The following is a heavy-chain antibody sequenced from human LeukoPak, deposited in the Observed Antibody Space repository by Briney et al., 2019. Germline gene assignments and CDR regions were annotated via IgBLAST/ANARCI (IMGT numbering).Heavy chain of an antibody. CDR1: GFTFSNYA. J-gene: IGHJ4*02. Sequence: GGSLRLSCAASGFTFSNYAIHWVRQAPGKGLEWVAVISYDGNYKYYADSVQGRFTISRDNSKNTLYLQMNSLRAEDTAMYYCARGGGACTNGLCYIDYWGQGTLVTVSS. CDR2: ISYDGNYK. CDR3: ARGGGACTNGLCYIDY. D-gene: IGHD2-8*01. V-gene: IGHV3-30*01.